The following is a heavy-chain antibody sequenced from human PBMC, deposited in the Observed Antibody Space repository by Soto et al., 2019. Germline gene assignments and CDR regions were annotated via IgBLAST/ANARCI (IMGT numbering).Heavy chain of an antibody. CDR2: IWYDGSNK. Sequence: GGSLRHCCAASEFTFGSYGMHWVRQAPGKGLEWVAVIWYDGSNKYYADSVKGRFTISRDNSKNTLYLQMNSLRAEDTAVYYCARVGSAAGFDYWGQGTLVTVSS. CDR3: ARVGSAAGFDY. CDR1: EFTFGSYG. D-gene: IGHD6-13*01. V-gene: IGHV3-33*01. J-gene: IGHJ4*02.